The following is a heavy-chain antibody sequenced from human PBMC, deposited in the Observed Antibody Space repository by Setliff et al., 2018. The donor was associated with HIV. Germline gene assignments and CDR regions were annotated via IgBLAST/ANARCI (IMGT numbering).Heavy chain of an antibody. V-gene: IGHV4-34*01. J-gene: IGHJ5*02. D-gene: IGHD2-15*01. Sequence: SETLSLTCAVYGETFSGYYWSWIRQTPGKGLEWIGEINHGGITNSNPSLKSRVSMGLDNAKDQFSLRLTSVTAADTAIYYCTRDWWAYGLMGSWGQGMLVTVSS. CDR2: INHGGIT. CDR1: GETFSGYY. CDR3: TRDWWAYGLMGS.